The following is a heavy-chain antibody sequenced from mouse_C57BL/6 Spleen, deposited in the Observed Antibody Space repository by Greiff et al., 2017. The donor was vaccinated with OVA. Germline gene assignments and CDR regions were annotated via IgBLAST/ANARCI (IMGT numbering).Heavy chain of an antibody. Sequence: VHLVESGPGLVAPSQSLSITCTVSGFSLTSYGVSWVRQPPGKGLEWLGVIWGDGSTNYHSALISRLSISKDNSKSQVFLKLNSLQTDDTATYYCAKNEIYYDYGEFAYWGQGTLVTVSA. J-gene: IGHJ3*01. CDR3: AKNEIYYDYGEFAY. V-gene: IGHV2-3*01. CDR2: IWGDGST. D-gene: IGHD2-4*01. CDR1: GFSLTSYG.